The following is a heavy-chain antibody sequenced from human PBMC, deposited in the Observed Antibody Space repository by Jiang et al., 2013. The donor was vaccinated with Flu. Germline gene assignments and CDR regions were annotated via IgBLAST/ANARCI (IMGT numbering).Heavy chain of an antibody. CDR3: AYTSGIPLERDYYFYGMDV. V-gene: IGHV2-5*02. CDR2: IYWDDDK. D-gene: IGHD1-1*01. CDR1: GFSLSSTAVG. J-gene: IGHJ6*02. Sequence: TQTLTLTCTFSGFSLSSTAVGVGWIRQPPGKALEWLALIYWDDDKRYSASLKSRLTITKDTSKNQVVLTMTNMDPVDTATYYCAYTSGIPLERDYYFYGMDVWGQGTTVTVSS.